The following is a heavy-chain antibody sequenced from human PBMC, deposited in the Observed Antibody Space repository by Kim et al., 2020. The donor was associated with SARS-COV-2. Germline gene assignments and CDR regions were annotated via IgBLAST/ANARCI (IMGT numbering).Heavy chain of an antibody. D-gene: IGHD3-3*01. CDR3: ARELEGFWSGYYVSYYFDY. V-gene: IGHV4-61*02. CDR1: GGSISSGSYY. J-gene: IGHJ4*02. CDR2: IYTSGST. Sequence: SETLSLTCTVSGGSISSGSYYWSWIRQPAGKGLEWIGRIYTSGSTNYNPSLKSRVTISVDTSKNQFSLKLSPVTAADTAVYYCARELEGFWSGYYVSYYFDYWGQGTLVTVSS.